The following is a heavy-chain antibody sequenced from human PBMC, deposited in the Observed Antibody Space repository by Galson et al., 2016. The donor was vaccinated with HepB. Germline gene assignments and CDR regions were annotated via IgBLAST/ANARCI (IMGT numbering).Heavy chain of an antibody. CDR2: IYHIGNT. V-gene: IGHV4-59*12. CDR3: ATITFAHGFDI. D-gene: IGHD3-10*01. CDR1: GASIRRYC. J-gene: IGHJ3*02. Sequence: SETLSLTCTVSGASIRRYCWSWIRQSPGKGLEWIGYIYHIGNTDYNPSLESRVTISLDTSKSLFSLILRSVTAADTAVYYCATITFAHGFDIWGQGTAVTVSS.